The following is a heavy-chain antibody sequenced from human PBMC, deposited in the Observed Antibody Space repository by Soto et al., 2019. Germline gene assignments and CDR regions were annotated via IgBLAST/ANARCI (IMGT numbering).Heavy chain of an antibody. D-gene: IGHD4-17*01. J-gene: IGHJ4*02. Sequence: SETLSLTCTVSGASIITDNYFWVWIRQSPRRGLELIGSISYSGRTYDDPSLQSRVTISIDASKNQFSLKLTSVTTADTAVYYCARRRASDYGGNHHPYYFDRWGQGALVT. CDR2: ISYSGRT. V-gene: IGHV4-39*01. CDR1: GASIITDNYF. CDR3: ARRRASDYGGNHHPYYFDR.